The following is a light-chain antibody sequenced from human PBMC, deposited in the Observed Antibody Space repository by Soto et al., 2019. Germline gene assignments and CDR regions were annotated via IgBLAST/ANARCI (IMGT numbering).Light chain of an antibody. J-gene: IGKJ2*01. V-gene: IGKV3-20*01. CDR3: QQYDSSPDT. CDR2: GAS. CDR1: QSVSSSY. Sequence: EIVLTQSPGTLSLSPGERVTLSCRASQSVSSSYLAWYQQKPGQAPRLLIYGASSRATGITDRFSGSGSGTDFALTISRLEPEDFAVYYCQQYDSSPDTFGQGTKVEIK.